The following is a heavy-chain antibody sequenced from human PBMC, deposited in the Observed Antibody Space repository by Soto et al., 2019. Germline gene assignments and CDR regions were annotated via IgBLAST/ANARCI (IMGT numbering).Heavy chain of an antibody. V-gene: IGHV1-69*01. CDR3: VRDRSGGHPFGFYYYYGMDV. D-gene: IGHD2-15*01. J-gene: IGHJ6*02. Sequence: QVQLIQSEAEVKKPGSSVRVSCTASGGIFGSHGFSWVRQAPGQRLEWVGGFIPIFRTLTYTEKFQARVRIAADESTNTVYLDLSSLTSEDTAVYYCVRDRSGGHPFGFYYYYGMDVWGQGTSVSVFS. CDR2: FIPIFRTL. CDR1: GGIFGSHG.